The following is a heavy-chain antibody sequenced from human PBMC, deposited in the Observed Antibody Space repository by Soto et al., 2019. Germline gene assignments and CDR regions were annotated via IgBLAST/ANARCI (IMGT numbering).Heavy chain of an antibody. J-gene: IGHJ4*02. Sequence: GGSLRLSCAASGFTFSDYYMSWIRQAPGKGLEWVSYISSSSSYTNYADSVKGRFTISRDNAKNSLYLQMNSLRAEDTAVYYCAKNVGDSSGQGSGGIYYWGQGNLLTVSS. V-gene: IGHV3-11*03. CDR3: AKNVGDSSGQGSGGIYY. D-gene: IGHD6-19*01. CDR2: ISSSSSYT. CDR1: GFTFSDYY.